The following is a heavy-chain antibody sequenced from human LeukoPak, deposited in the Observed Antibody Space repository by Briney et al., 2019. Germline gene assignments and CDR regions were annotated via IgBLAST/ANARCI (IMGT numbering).Heavy chain of an antibody. CDR3: ARAGLLRYFDWLLYYYYYMDV. J-gene: IGHJ6*03. Sequence: ASVKVSCKASGYTFTSYYMHWVRQAPGQGLERKGIINLSGGSTSYAQKFQGRVTMTRDTSTSTVYMELSRLRSDDTAVYYCARAGLLRYFDWLLYYYYYMDVWGKGTTVTISS. V-gene: IGHV1-46*01. CDR2: INLSGGST. CDR1: GYTFTSYY. D-gene: IGHD3-9*01.